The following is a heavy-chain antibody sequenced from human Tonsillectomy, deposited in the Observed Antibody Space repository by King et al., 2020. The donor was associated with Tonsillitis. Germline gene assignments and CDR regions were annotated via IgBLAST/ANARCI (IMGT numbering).Heavy chain of an antibody. CDR1: GFTFSSYA. Sequence: VQLVESGGGLVQPGGSLRLSCAASGFTFSSYAMSWVRQAPGKGLEWVSAISGSGGSTYYADSVKGRFTISSDNSKNTLYLQMNRLRAEDTAVYYCAKVWYYDFWSGYEIFDYWGQGTLVTVSS. D-gene: IGHD3-3*01. J-gene: IGHJ4*02. CDR2: ISGSGGST. CDR3: AKVWYYDFWSGYEIFDY. V-gene: IGHV3-23*04.